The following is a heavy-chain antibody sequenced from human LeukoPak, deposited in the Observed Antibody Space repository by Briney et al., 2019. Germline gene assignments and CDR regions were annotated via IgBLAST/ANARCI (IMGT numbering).Heavy chain of an antibody. CDR3: ASGEVAGRLVPSD. J-gene: IGHJ4*02. Sequence: PSETLSLTCTVSGGSISSSSYYWGWIRQPPGKGLEWIEGIYYSGSTYYNPSLKSRVTISVDTSKNQFSLKLSSVTAADTAVYYCASGEVAGRLVPSDWGQGTLVTVSS. CDR1: GGSISSSSYY. D-gene: IGHD6-6*01. CDR2: IYYSGST. V-gene: IGHV4-39*01.